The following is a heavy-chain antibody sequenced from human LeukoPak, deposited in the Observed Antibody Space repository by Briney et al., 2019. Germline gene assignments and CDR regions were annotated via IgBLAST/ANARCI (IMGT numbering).Heavy chain of an antibody. J-gene: IGHJ4*02. Sequence: GSLRLSCTASGFTFGDYAMSWVRQAPGKGLEWVGFIRSKAYGGTTEYAASVKGRFTISRDDSKSIAYLQMNSLKTEDTAVYYCTRVRGRSSSWAPSDYWGQGTLVTVSS. CDR2: IRSKAYGGTT. D-gene: IGHD6-13*01. CDR3: TRVRGRSSSWAPSDY. V-gene: IGHV3-49*04. CDR1: GFTFGDYA.